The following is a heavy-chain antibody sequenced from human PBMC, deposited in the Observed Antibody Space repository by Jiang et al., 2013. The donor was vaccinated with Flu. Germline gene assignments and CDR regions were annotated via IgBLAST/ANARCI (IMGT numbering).Heavy chain of an antibody. CDR1: GGIFRSYA. Sequence: SGAEVKKPGSSVKVSCQASGGIFRSYAISWVRQAPGQGLEWMGGIIAIFGTANYAQKFQGRVTITADESTSTAYMELSSLRSEDTAVYYCARGPYYYYSYMDVWGKGTTVTVSS. J-gene: IGHJ6*03. CDR2: IIAIFGTA. V-gene: IGHV1-69*01. CDR3: ARGPYYYYSYMDV.